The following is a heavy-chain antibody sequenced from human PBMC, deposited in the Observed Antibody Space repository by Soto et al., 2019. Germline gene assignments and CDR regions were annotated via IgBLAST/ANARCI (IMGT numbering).Heavy chain of an antibody. CDR2: IYYSGST. V-gene: IGHV4-59*01. CDR3: ARVRNKVGASRFDP. Sequence: PSVTLSLTCTVSGGSISSYYWSWIRQPPGKGLEWIGYIYYSGSTNYNPSLKSRVTISVDTSKNQFSLKLSSVTAADTAVYYCARVRNKVGASRFDPWGQGTLVTVSS. D-gene: IGHD1-1*01. CDR1: GGSISSYY. J-gene: IGHJ5*02.